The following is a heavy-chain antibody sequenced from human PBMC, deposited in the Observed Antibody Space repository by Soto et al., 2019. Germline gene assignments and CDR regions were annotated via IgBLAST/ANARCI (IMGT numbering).Heavy chain of an antibody. CDR3: ARENGGFGELLPHKEYYFDY. V-gene: IGHV4-31*03. D-gene: IGHD3-10*01. Sequence: QVQLQESGPGLVKPSQTLSLTCTVSGGSISSGGYYWSWIRQHPGKGLEWIGYIYYSGSTYYNPSLKSRVTISVDTSKNQFSLKLSSVTAADTAVYYCARENGGFGELLPHKEYYFDYWGQGTLVTVSS. CDR2: IYYSGST. CDR1: GGSISSGGYY. J-gene: IGHJ4*02.